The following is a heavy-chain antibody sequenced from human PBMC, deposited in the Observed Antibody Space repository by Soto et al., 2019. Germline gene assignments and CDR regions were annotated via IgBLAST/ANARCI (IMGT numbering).Heavy chain of an antibody. Sequence: EVQLVESGGGLVQPGGSLTLSCAASGFTVSSNYMTWVRQAPGKGLEWVSLIYSGGSTYYADSVKGRFTFSRDNSKNTLYLQMNRLRAEDTAVYYCAGTSSLDYWGQGTLVTVSS. D-gene: IGHD3-10*01. CDR1: GFTVSSNY. V-gene: IGHV3-66*01. J-gene: IGHJ4*02. CDR3: AGTSSLDY. CDR2: IYSGGST.